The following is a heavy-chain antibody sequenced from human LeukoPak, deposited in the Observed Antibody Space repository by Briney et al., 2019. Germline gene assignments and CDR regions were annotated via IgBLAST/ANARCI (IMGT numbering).Heavy chain of an antibody. J-gene: IGHJ4*02. V-gene: IGHV4-39*07. Sequence: SEILSLTCTVSGGSIRSSYYYWGWIRQPPGKGLEWIGSIYDSGSTYYNPSLKSRVTISVDTSKNQFSLKLSSVTAADTAVYYCARVVPAATPYFDYWGQGTLVTVSS. D-gene: IGHD2-2*01. CDR1: GGSIRSSYYY. CDR3: ARVVPAATPYFDY. CDR2: IYDSGST.